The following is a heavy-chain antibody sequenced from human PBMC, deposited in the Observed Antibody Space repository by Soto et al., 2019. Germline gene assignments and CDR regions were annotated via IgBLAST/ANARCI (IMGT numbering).Heavy chain of an antibody. CDR2: IYYSGST. V-gene: IGHV4-59*08. CDR3: ARQKMRLDAFDI. J-gene: IGHJ3*02. Sequence: SETLSLTCTVSGGSISSYYWSWIRKPPGKGLEWIGYIYYSGSTNYNPSLKSRVTISVDTSKNQFSLKLSSVTAADTAVYYCARQKMRLDAFDIWGQGTMVTVSS. CDR1: GGSISSYY.